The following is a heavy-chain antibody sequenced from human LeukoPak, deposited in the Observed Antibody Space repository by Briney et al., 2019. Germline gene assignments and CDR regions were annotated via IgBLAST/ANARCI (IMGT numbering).Heavy chain of an antibody. Sequence: PSETLSLTCTVSGGSIRSYYWSWLRQPPGKGLEWIGYIYYSGSTNYNASLKRRVTISVDTSKNQFSLKLSSVTAADTALYYCARAFTQRRYSSGWSRYYYYYYMDVWGKGTTVTISS. CDR2: IYYSGST. CDR3: ARAFTQRRYSSGWSRYYYYYYMDV. D-gene: IGHD6-19*01. CDR1: GGSIRSYY. J-gene: IGHJ6*03. V-gene: IGHV4-59*01.